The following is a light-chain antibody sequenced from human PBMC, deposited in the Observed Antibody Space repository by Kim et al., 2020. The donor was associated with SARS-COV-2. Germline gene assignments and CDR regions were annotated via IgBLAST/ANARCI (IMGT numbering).Light chain of an antibody. J-gene: IGLJ2*01. V-gene: IGLV3-19*01. CDR3: NSRDSNDNVV. CDR2: GKN. Sequence: SSELTQDPAVSVALGQTVRITCQGDSLRSYYATWYQQKPGQAPILVIYGKNNRPSGIPDRFSGSTSGNTASLTITGTQAGDDADYYCNSRDSNDNVVFGGGTKVTVL. CDR1: SLRSYY.